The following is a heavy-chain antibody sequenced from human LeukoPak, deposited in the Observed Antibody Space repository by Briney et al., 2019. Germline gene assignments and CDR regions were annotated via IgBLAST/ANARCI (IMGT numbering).Heavy chain of an antibody. J-gene: IGHJ4*02. Sequence: GGSLRLSCAASGFTFSSYSMNWVRQAPGKGLEWVSAISGSGGNTYYADSVKGRFTISRDNSKNTLYLQMNSLRAEDTAVYYCTQRTSFDYWGQGTLVTVSS. CDR3: TQRTSFDY. D-gene: IGHD3/OR15-3a*01. V-gene: IGHV3-23*01. CDR1: GFTFSSYS. CDR2: ISGSGGNT.